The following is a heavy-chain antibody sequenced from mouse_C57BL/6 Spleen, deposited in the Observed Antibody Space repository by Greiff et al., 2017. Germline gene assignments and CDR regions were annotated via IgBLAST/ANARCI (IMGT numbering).Heavy chain of an antibody. J-gene: IGHJ4*01. CDR3: VSTTVVAREMDY. CDR2: IHPNSGSP. D-gene: IGHD1-1*01. CDR1: GYTFTSYW. V-gene: IGHV1-64*01. Sequence: QVQLKQPGAELVKPGASVKLSCKASGYTFTSYWMHWVKQRPGQGLAWIGMIHPNSGSPNYNEKFKSKATLTVDKSSSTAYMQLSSLTSEDSAVYYCVSTTVVAREMDYWGQGTSVTVSS.